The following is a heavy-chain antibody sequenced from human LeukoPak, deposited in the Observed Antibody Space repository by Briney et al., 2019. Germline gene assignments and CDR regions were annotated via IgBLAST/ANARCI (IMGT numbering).Heavy chain of an antibody. J-gene: IGHJ4*02. Sequence: PSETLSLTCTVSGASISSDYWSWVRQSPGKGLEWIAYIYYGGSIKYNPSLTSRVTISVDTSTNRFSLKLGSVTAADTAMYYCARGKDYYDSGSNYHFDYWGQGTLVTVSS. CDR1: GASISSDY. CDR3: ARGKDYYDSGSNYHFDY. CDR2: IYYGGSI. D-gene: IGHD3-10*01. V-gene: IGHV4-59*08.